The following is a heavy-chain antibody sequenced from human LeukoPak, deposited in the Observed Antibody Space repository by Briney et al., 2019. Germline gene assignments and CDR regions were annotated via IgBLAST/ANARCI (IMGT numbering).Heavy chain of an antibody. CDR2: ISSGDRT. CDR1: GFTFSSYA. CDR3: AKDALTREWFGEATFDY. D-gene: IGHD3-10*01. J-gene: IGHJ4*02. V-gene: IGHV3-23*01. Sequence: GGSLRLSCAASGFTFSSYAMNWVRQAPGKGLEWVAGISSGDRTFHAESVKGRFTISRDNSRNTLYLQMSSLRAEDTAVYYCAKDALTREWFGEATFDYWGQGTLVTVSS.